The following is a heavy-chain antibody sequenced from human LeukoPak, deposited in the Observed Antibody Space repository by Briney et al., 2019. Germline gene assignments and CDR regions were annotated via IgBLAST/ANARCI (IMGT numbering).Heavy chain of an antibody. CDR1: GFTFSSYS. CDR2: IRSSSRTI. Sequence: GGSLRLSCAASGFTFSSYSMNWVRQAPGKGLERVSYIRSSSRTIYYADSVKGRFTISRDNAKNSLYLQMNSLRAEDTAVYYCARDIGYCSSTSCYGVYWGQGTLVTVSS. V-gene: IGHV3-48*04. J-gene: IGHJ4*02. D-gene: IGHD2-2*01. CDR3: ARDIGYCSSTSCYGVY.